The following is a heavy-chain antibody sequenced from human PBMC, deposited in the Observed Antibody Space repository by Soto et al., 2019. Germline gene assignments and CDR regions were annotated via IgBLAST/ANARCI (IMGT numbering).Heavy chain of an antibody. D-gene: IGHD6-13*01. CDR1: GFSLSNARMG. J-gene: IGHJ4*02. V-gene: IGHV2-26*01. CDR2: IFSNDEK. Sequence: SGPTLVNPXETLTLTCTVSGFSLSNARMGVSWIRQPPGKALEWLAHIFSNDEKSYSTSLKSRLTISKDTSKSQVVLTMTNMDPVDTATYYCARILRLGQQLVYFDYWGQGTLVTVSS. CDR3: ARILRLGQQLVYFDY.